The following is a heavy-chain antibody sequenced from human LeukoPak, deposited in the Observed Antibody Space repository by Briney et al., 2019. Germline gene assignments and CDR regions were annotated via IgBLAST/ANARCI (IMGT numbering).Heavy chain of an antibody. CDR1: EFTFNNYG. CDR2: ISGRGVST. V-gene: IGHV3-23*01. D-gene: IGHD3-10*01. CDR3: ARLLGKFRFGELIHRLPNAFDY. J-gene: IGHJ4*02. Sequence: GGSLRLSCAASEFTFNNYGMNWVRQAPGKGLEWVSGISGRGVSTYYADSVKGQFTISRDNSKNTVFLQMNSLRAEDTAVYYCARLLGKFRFGELIHRLPNAFDYWGQGTLVTVSS.